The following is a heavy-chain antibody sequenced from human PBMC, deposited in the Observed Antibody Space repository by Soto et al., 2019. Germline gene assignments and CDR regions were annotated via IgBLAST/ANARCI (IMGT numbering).Heavy chain of an antibody. D-gene: IGHD3-10*01. V-gene: IGHV3-7*03. Sequence: EVQLVESGGGLVQPGGSLRLSCAASGFTFSSYWMSWVRQAPGKGLAWVANIKQDGSEKYYVDSVKGRFTISRDNAKNSLYLQMNSLRAEDTAVYYCARDTGSWAGYYYYGMDVWGQGTTVTVSS. CDR3: ARDTGSWAGYYYYGMDV. CDR2: IKQDGSEK. J-gene: IGHJ6*02. CDR1: GFTFSSYW.